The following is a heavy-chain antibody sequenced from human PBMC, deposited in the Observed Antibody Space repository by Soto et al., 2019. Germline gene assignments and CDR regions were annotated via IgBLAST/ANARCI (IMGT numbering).Heavy chain of an antibody. CDR3: AKDWDTAMVGLENWFDP. V-gene: IGHV3-23*01. CDR2: ISGSGGST. J-gene: IGHJ5*02. Sequence: GGSLRLSCAASGFTFSSYAMSWVRQAPGKGLEWVSAISGSGGSTYYADSVKGRFTISRDNSKNTLYLQMNSLRAEDTAVYYCAKDWDTAMVGLENWFDPWGQGTLVTVSS. D-gene: IGHD5-18*01. CDR1: GFTFSSYA.